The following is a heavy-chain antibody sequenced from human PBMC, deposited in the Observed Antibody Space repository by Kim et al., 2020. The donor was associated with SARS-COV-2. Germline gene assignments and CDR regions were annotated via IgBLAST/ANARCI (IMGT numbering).Heavy chain of an antibody. V-gene: IGHV3-66*01. CDR3: ARDRRYGDYDYHYYYYMDL. D-gene: IGHD4-17*01. J-gene: IGHJ6*03. Sequence: KGRFTISRDTSKNTLYLQMNSLRAEDTAVYYCARDRRYGDYDYHYYYYMDLWGKGTTVTVSS.